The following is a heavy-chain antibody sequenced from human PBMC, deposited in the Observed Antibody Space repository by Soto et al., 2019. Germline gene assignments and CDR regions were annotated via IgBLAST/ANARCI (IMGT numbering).Heavy chain of an antibody. D-gene: IGHD2-2*02. V-gene: IGHV4-61*01. CDR2: THYSGST. CDR3: ARMQTGGLYDPLGYFDY. J-gene: IGHJ4*02. Sequence: ETLSLTCPVSGGSVSSGSYFWSWIRQPPGKGLEWVVFTHYSGSTTYSPSLRSRVTTSVDTSRNQFSLSLTSVTAADTAVYYCARMQTGGLYDPLGYFDYWGQGALVTVSS. CDR1: GGSVSSGSYF.